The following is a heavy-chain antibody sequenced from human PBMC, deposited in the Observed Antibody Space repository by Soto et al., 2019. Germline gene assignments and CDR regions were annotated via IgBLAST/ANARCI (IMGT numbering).Heavy chain of an antibody. V-gene: IGHV3-30*18. CDR1: GFTFSSYG. CDR3: AKDLESGYSGYVPLFDY. CDR2: ISYDGSNK. J-gene: IGHJ4*02. Sequence: QVQLVESGGGVVQPARSLRLSCAASGFTFSSYGMHWLRQAPGKGLEWVAVISYDGSNKYYADSVKGRFTISRDNSKNTLYLQMNSLRAEDTAVYYCAKDLESGYSGYVPLFDYWGQGTLVTVSS. D-gene: IGHD5-12*01.